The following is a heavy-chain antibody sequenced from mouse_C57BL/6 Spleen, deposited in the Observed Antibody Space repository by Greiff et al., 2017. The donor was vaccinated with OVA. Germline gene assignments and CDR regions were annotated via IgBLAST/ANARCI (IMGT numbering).Heavy chain of an antibody. CDR1: GYSFTDYN. V-gene: IGHV1-39*01. CDR2: INPNYGTT. CDR3: ARSDGSSYLFAY. Sequence: EVKLVESGPELVKPGASVKISCKASGYSFTDYNMNWVKQSNGKSLEWIGVINPNYGTTSYNQKFKGKATLTVDQSSSTAYMQLNSLTSEDSAVYYCARSDGSSYLFAYWGQGTLVTVSA. D-gene: IGHD1-1*01. J-gene: IGHJ3*01.